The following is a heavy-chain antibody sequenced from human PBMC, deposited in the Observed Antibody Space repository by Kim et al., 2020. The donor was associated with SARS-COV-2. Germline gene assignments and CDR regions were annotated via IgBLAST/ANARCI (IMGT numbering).Heavy chain of an antibody. D-gene: IGHD6-13*01. CDR2: INTGSGHT. J-gene: IGHJ5*02. Sequence: ASVKVSCKASGYTFRTFAIHWVRQAPGPRLEWMGWINTGSGHTQYSQRFQGRVTISRDTSANTVYMDLSSLKSEDTAFYFCARAIAKPGLIWFDPWGQGTLVTVSS. CDR1: GYTFRTFA. V-gene: IGHV1-3*04. CDR3: ARAIAKPGLIWFDP.